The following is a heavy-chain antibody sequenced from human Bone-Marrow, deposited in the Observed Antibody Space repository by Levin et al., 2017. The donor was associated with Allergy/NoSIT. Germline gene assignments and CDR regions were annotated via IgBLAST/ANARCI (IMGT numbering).Heavy chain of an antibody. CDR2: ISSNGGST. D-gene: IGHD6-19*01. V-gene: IGHV3-64D*06. J-gene: IGHJ4*02. Sequence: GESLKISCSASGFTFSSYAMHWVRQAPGKGLEYVSAISSNGGSTYYADSVKGRFTISRDNSKNTLYLQMSSLRAEDTAVYYCVKDRGEWLAPEGYWGQGTLVTVSS. CDR1: GFTFSSYA. CDR3: VKDRGEWLAPEGY.